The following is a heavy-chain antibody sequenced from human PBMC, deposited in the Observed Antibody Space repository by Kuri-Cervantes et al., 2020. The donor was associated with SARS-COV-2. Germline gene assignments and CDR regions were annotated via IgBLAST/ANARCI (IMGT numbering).Heavy chain of an antibody. CDR2: IVPMFGTL. Sequence: SVKVSCKPSRGTFSTHGVGWVRQAPGQGLERLGGIVPMFGTLDYAQSFQGRVTITADKSTNTVHMELKSLTSQDTAVYFCARDYGNVHFDSWGQGTLVTVSS. J-gene: IGHJ4*02. CDR3: ARDYGNVHFDS. D-gene: IGHD4-17*01. CDR1: RGTFSTHG. V-gene: IGHV1-69*06.